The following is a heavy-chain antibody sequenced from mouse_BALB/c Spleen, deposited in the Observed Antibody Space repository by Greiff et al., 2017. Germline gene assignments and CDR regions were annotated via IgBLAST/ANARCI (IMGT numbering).Heavy chain of an antibody. J-gene: IGHJ3*01. D-gene: IGHD2-14*01. CDR2: IYPGNVNT. CDR1: GYTFTSYY. Sequence: QVHVKQSGPELVKPGASVRISCKASGYTFTSYYIHWVKQRPGQGLEWIGWIYPGNVNTKYNEKFKGKATLTADKSSSTAYMQLSSLTSEDSAVYFCARSRYDGAWFAYWGQGTLVTVSA. CDR3: ARSRYDGAWFAY. V-gene: IGHV1S56*01.